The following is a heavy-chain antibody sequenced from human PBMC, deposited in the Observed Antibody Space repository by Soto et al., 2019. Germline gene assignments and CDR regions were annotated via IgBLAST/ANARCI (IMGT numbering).Heavy chain of an antibody. Sequence: SETLSLTCTVSGGSISSYYWSWIRQPPGKGLEWIGYIYYSESTNYNPSLKSRVTISVDTSKNQFSLKLNSVTAADTAVYYCARERVAVAGQYYYYGIDVWGQGTKVTVSS. CDR3: ARERVAVAGQYYYYGIDV. CDR2: IYYSEST. V-gene: IGHV4-59*01. CDR1: GGSISSYY. D-gene: IGHD6-19*01. J-gene: IGHJ6*02.